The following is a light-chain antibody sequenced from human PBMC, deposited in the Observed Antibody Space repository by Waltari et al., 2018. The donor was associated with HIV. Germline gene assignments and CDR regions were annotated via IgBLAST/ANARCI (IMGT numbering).Light chain of an antibody. CDR1: SSNVGATT. Sequence: QSVLTQPPSASGTPGQTVTIPCSGSSSNVGATTVHWYLQLPGTAPKLLIYSNNQRPSGVPDRVSGSKSGTSASLAISGLQSGDEADYYCAAWDDSLNGVVFGGGTKLTGL. J-gene: IGLJ2*01. CDR3: AAWDDSLNGVV. CDR2: SNN. V-gene: IGLV1-44*01.